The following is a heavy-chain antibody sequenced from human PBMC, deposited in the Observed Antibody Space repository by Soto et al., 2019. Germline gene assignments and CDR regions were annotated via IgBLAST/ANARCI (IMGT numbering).Heavy chain of an antibody. V-gene: IGHV3-23*01. CDR3: ARSIVLKVYASTY. CDR2: ISGSGGST. D-gene: IGHD2-8*01. CDR1: GLSSCRWA. J-gene: IGHJ4*02. Sequence: AVWGLSSCRWAMCQVSKNPGKGLEWVSAISGSGGSTYYADSVKGRFTISRDNSKNTLYLQMNSLRAEDTAVYYCARSIVLKVYASTYWGQGTLVTVSS.